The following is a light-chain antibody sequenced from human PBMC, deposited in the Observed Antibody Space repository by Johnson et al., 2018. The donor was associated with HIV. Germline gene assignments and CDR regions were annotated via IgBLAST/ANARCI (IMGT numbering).Light chain of an antibody. CDR3: GTWDSSLSASYV. CDR2: DNN. J-gene: IGLJ1*01. V-gene: IGLV1-51*01. CDR1: SSNIGNNY. Sequence: QSMLTQPPSVSAAPGQKVTISCSGSSSNIGNNYVSWYQQLQGTAPKLLIYDNNKRPSGIPDRFSGSTSGTSATLGITGLQTGDEADYYCGTWDSSLSASYVFGTGTKVTVL.